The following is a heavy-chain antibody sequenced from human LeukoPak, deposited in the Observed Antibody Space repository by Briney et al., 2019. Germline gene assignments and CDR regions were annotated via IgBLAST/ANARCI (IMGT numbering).Heavy chain of an antibody. J-gene: IGHJ6*02. D-gene: IGHD7-27*01. CDR3: ARDLNWGSRGRHYYYYGMDV. V-gene: IGHV3-33*01. CDR2: IWYDGSNK. CDR1: GFTFSSYG. Sequence: GGSPRLSCAASGFTFSSYGMHWVRQAPGKGLEWVAVIWYDGSNKYYADSVKGRFTISRDNSKNTLYLQMNSLRAEDTAVYYCARDLNWGSRGRHYYYYGMDVWGQGTTVTVSS.